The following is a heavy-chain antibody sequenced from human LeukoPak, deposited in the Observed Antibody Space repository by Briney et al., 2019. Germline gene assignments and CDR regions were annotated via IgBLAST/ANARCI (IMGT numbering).Heavy chain of an antibody. CDR3: ARDRGYSAWFFDS. V-gene: IGHV3-21*01. CDR1: GFTFTTYS. D-gene: IGHD5-12*01. Sequence: GGSLRLSCAASGFTFTTYSMNWLRQAPGKGLEWVSSIERGSGYIDYTDSVRGRFTISRDDAKNSLYLQMNSLTAEDTAVYYCARDRGYSAWFFDSWGRGTLVTVSA. CDR2: IERGSGYI. J-gene: IGHJ4*02.